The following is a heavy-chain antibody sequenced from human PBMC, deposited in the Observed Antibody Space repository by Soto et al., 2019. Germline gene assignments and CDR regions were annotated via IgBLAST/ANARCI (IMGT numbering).Heavy chain of an antibody. CDR1: GFTCDDNA. CDR3: AKDPLQLVSGLFDP. CDR2: ITGEGLTT. Sequence: TGGSLRLSCAVSGFTCDDNAMGWVRQAPGQGLDWVSTITGEGLTTSDADSVKGRFTISRDNSKSTLYLQLNSLRVDDTAVYYGAKDPLQLVSGLFDPWGQGTLVTSPQ. V-gene: IGHV3-23*01. D-gene: IGHD3-10*01. J-gene: IGHJ5*02.